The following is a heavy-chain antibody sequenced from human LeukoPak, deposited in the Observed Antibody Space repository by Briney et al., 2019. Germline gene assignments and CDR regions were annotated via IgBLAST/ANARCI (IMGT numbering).Heavy chain of an antibody. CDR2: IYYSGST. J-gene: IGHJ4*02. D-gene: IGHD2-21*02. CDR1: GGSISSSSYY. CDR3: ARHDSVVTAMVDY. Sequence: SETLSLTCTVSGGSISSSSYYWGWIRQPPGRGVEWIGSIYYSGSTYYNPSIKSRVTISVDTSKNLFSLKLSSVTAADTAVYYCARHDSVVTAMVDYWGQGTLVTVSS. V-gene: IGHV4-39*01.